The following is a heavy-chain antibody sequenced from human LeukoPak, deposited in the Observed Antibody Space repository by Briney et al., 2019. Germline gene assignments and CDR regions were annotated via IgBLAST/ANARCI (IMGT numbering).Heavy chain of an antibody. CDR3: ARSVGSWFDP. Sequence: GGALRLAWAAAGFTFSSYWMHWVRQAPGKGLVWVSRINSDGSSTSYADSVKGRFTISRDNAKNTLYLQMNSLRAEDTAVYYCARSVGSWFDPWGQGTLVTVSS. V-gene: IGHV3-74*01. D-gene: IGHD6-25*01. CDR1: GFTFSSYW. J-gene: IGHJ5*02. CDR2: INSDGSST.